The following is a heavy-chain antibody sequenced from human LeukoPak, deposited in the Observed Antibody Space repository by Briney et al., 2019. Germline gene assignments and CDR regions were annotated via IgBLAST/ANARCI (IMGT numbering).Heavy chain of an antibody. Sequence: GGSLRLSCAASGFTFSSYAMHWVRQAPGKGLEWVAVISYDGSNKYYADSVKGRFTISRDNSKNTLYLQMNSLRAEDTAVYYCAKGSVLMVYAIYYGMDVWGQGTTVTVSS. CDR3: AKGSVLMVYAIYYGMDV. CDR1: GFTFSSYA. V-gene: IGHV3-30*04. J-gene: IGHJ6*02. D-gene: IGHD2-8*01. CDR2: ISYDGSNK.